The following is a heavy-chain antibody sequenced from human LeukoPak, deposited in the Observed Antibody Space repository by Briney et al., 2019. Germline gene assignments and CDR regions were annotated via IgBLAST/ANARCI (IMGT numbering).Heavy chain of an antibody. J-gene: IGHJ5*02. CDR2: IKSKTDGGTT. CDR1: GFTFSNAW. D-gene: IGHD1-1*01. CDR3: TTLEPGRQGTCS. V-gene: IGHV3-15*01. Sequence: PGGSLRLSCAASGFTFSNAWMSWVRQAPGKGLEWVGRIKSKTDGGTTDYAAPVKGRFTISRDDSKNTLYLQMNSLKTEDTAVYYCTTLEPGRQGTCSWGQGTLVTVSS.